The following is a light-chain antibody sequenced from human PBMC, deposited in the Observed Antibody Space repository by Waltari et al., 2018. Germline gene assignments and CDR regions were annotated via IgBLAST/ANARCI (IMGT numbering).Light chain of an antibody. CDR3: SSFTSSSTLRV. CDR1: SSDVGGYNY. CDR2: DVT. Sequence: QSALTQPASVSGSPGQSITISCTGTSSDVGGYNYVSWYQQHPGKAPKLMIYDVTKRPSGVSTRFSGSKSGNTASLTISGLQAEDEAYYYCSSFTSSSTLRVFGGGTKLTVL. J-gene: IGLJ3*02. V-gene: IGLV2-14*01.